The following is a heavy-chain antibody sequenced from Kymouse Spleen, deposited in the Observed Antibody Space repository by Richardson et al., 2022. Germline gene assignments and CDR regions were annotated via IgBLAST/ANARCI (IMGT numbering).Heavy chain of an antibody. CDR2: INHSGST. CDR1: GGSFSGYY. J-gene: IGHJ6*02. CDR3: ARERYNWNYENYYGMDV. V-gene: IGHV4-34*01. Sequence: QVQLQQWGAGLLKPSETLSLTCAVYGGSFSGYYWSWIRQPPGKGLEWIGEINHSGSTNYNPSLKSRVTISVDTSKNQFSLKLSSVTAADTAVYYCARERYNWNYENYYGMDVWGQGTTVTVSS. D-gene: IGHD1-7*01.